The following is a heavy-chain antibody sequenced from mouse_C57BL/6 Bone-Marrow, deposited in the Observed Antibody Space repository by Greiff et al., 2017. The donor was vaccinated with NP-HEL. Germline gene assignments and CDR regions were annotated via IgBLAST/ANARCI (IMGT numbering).Heavy chain of an antibody. Sequence: QVQLQQSGAELVKPGASVKLSCKASGYTFTSYWMQWVKQRPGQGLEWIGEIDPSDSYTNYNQKFKGKVTWTVDTCSSTAYMQLSSLTSEDSAVYYCERLNYYFDYWGQGTTLTVSS. CDR1: GYTFTSYW. V-gene: IGHV1-50*01. CDR3: ERLNYYFDY. CDR2: IDPSDSYT. J-gene: IGHJ2*01.